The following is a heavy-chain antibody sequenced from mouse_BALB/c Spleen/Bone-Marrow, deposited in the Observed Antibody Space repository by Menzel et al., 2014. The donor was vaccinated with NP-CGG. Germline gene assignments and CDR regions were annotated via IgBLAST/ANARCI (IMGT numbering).Heavy chain of an antibody. CDR3: ARWGGTPYFDY. V-gene: IGHV1-14*01. D-gene: IGHD4-1*01. J-gene: IGHJ2*01. CDR2: ITPYNDDT. Sequence: VQLQQSGPELVKPGASVEMSCKASGYTFTSYLIHWVKQKPGQGLEWIGYITPYNDDTKYNEKFKGKATLTSDKSSSTAYMELSSLTSEDSAVYYCARWGGTPYFDYWGQGTTLTVSS. CDR1: GYTFTSYL.